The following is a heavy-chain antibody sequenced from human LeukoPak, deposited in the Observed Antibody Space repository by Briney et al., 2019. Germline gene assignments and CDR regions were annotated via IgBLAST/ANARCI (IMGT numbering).Heavy chain of an antibody. D-gene: IGHD3-10*01. CDR1: GGSISSGSYY. V-gene: IGHV4-61*02. Sequence: PSETLSLTCTVSGGSISSGSYYWSWIRQPAGKGLEWIGRIYTSGSTNYNPSLKSRVTISVDTSKNQFSLKLSSVTAADTAVYSCARGKVTMVRGVIITPQDFDYWGQGTLVTVSS. CDR2: IYTSGST. J-gene: IGHJ4*02. CDR3: ARGKVTMVRGVIITPQDFDY.